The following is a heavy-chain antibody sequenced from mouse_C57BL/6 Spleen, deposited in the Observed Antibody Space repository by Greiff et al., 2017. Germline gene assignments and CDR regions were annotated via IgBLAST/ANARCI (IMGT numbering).Heavy chain of an antibody. V-gene: IGHV1-76*01. J-gene: IGHJ3*01. Sequence: VQLVESGAELVRPGASVKLSCKASGYTFTDYYINWVKQRPGQGLEWIARIYPGSGNTYYNEKFKGKATLTAEKSSSTAYMQLSSLTSEDSAVYFCARDGYDRAWFAYWGQGTLVTVSA. CDR3: ARDGYDRAWFAY. D-gene: IGHD2-2*01. CDR2: IYPGSGNT. CDR1: GYTFTDYY.